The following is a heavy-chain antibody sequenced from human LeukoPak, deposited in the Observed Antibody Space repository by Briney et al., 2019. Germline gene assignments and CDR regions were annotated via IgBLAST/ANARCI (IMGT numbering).Heavy chain of an antibody. V-gene: IGHV4-34*01. D-gene: IGHD5-12*01. CDR1: GGSFSGYY. Sequence: NPSETLSLTCAVYGGSFSGYYWSWIRQSPGKGLEWIGEINHSGSTNYNPSLKSRVTISVDTSKNQFSLKVSSVTAADTAVYYCAKTAYNGYDDDAFDIWGQGTMVTVSS. CDR3: AKTAYNGYDDDAFDI. CDR2: INHSGST. J-gene: IGHJ3*02.